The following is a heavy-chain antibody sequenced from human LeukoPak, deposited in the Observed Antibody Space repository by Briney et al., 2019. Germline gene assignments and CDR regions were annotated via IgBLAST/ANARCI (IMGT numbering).Heavy chain of an antibody. J-gene: IGHJ4*02. CDR3: ARHLPAVTGTRAFDY. Sequence: SETLSLTCAVYGGSFSGYYWSWIRQPPGKGLEWIGEINHSGSTNYNPSLKSRVTISVDTSKNQFSLKLSSVTAADTAVYYCARHLPAVTGTRAFDYWGQGTLVTVSS. CDR2: INHSGST. CDR1: GGSFSGYY. D-gene: IGHD6-19*01. V-gene: IGHV4-34*01.